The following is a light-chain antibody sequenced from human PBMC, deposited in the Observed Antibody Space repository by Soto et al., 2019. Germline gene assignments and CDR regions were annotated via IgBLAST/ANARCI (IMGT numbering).Light chain of an antibody. CDR1: SSDVGSYNL. CDR2: EGS. J-gene: IGLJ1*01. Sequence: QSVLTQPASVSGSPGQSITISCTGTSSDVGSYNLVSWYQQHPGKAPILMIYEGSKRPSGVSNRFSGSKSGNTASLTSSGLQAEDEADYCCCSYAGSSSLVFGTGTKLTVL. CDR3: CSYAGSSSLV. V-gene: IGLV2-23*01.